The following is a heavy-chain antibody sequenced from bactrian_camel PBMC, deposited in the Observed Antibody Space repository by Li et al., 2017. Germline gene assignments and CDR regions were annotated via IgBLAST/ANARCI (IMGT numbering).Heavy chain of an antibody. J-gene: IGHJ4*01. D-gene: IGHD2*01. CDR1: GDDYSTNY. Sequence: HVQLVESGGGSVQTGGSLRLSCAPSGDDYSTNYMVVAWFRQGPGKEREGVAGISGDGTAIYADSVKGRFAISKDNAKNTLILQMNSLRPEDSATYYCAANLRLFCTMGSGRMNVDYWGQGTQVTVS. V-gene: IGHV3S53*01. CDR3: AANLRLFCTMGSGRMNVDY. CDR2: ISGDGTA.